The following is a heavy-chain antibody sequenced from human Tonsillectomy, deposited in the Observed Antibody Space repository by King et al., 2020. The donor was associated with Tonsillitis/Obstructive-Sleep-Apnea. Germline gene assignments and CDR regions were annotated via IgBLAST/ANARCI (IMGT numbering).Heavy chain of an antibody. V-gene: IGHV3-7*01. Sequence: QLVQSGGGLIQPGGSLRLSCAASRFTFSDYWMSWVRQAPGKGLEWVANINQHGGEKYYVDSVKGRFTISRDNAKNSLYLQMNSLRAEDTAVYYCARDRRYCTSTSCNTYYYYMDVWGKGTTVTVSS. D-gene: IGHD2-2*02. J-gene: IGHJ6*03. CDR2: INQHGGEK. CDR1: RFTFSDYW. CDR3: ARDRRYCTSTSCNTYYYYMDV.